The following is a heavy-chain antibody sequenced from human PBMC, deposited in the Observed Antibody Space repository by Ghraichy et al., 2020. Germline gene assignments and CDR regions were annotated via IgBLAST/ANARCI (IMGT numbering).Heavy chain of an antibody. D-gene: IGHD3-3*01. J-gene: IGHJ4*02. CDR3: TRDLRGVGALAH. CDR2: INNDGSDT. CDR1: GFTFTDNW. Sequence: GGSLRLSCAASGFTFTDNWMQWVRQAPGKGPVWLSLINNDGSDTRYADSVKGRFTISRDNAKNTVYLQMNSLRAEDTAMYYCTRDLRGVGALAHWGRGTLVTVSS. V-gene: IGHV3-74*01.